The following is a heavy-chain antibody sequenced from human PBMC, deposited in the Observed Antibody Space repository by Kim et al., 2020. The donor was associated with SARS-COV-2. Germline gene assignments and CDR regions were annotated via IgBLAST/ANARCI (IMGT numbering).Heavy chain of an antibody. CDR2: INHSGST. Sequence: SETLSLTCAVYGGSFSGYYWSWIRQPPGKGLEWIGEINHSGSTNYNPSLKSRVTISVDTSKNQFSLKLSSVTAADTAVYYCASDAAIAAAGMRSPFFDYWGQGTLVTVSS. CDR1: GGSFSGYY. D-gene: IGHD6-13*01. J-gene: IGHJ4*02. CDR3: ASDAAIAAAGMRSPFFDY. V-gene: IGHV4-34*01.